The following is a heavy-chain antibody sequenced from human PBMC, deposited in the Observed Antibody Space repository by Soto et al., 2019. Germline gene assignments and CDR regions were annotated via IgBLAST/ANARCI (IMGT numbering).Heavy chain of an antibody. V-gene: IGHV6-1*01. D-gene: IGHD4-4*01. Sequence: SQTLSLTCAISGDSVSSNSAAWNWIRRSPSRGLEWLGRTCYRSKWYNDYAVSVKSRITINPDTSKNQFSLQLNSVTPEDTAVYYCAREGVKSADYRVGMDVWGQGTTVTVSS. CDR1: GDSVSSNSAA. J-gene: IGHJ6*02. CDR2: TCYRSKWYN. CDR3: AREGVKSADYRVGMDV.